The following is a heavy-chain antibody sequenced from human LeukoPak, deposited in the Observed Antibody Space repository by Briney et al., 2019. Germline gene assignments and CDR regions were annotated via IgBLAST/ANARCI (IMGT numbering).Heavy chain of an antibody. D-gene: IGHD4-17*01. J-gene: IGHJ5*02. CDR2: IWHSGNT. V-gene: IGHV4-4*02. CDR3: ASGDLGYGDYPRWFDP. Sequence: PSETLSLTFAVSGGSISSSNWWSWVRQAPGKGLEWIGEIWHSGNTNYNPSLKSRVTMSVDKSKNQFSLKLSSVTAADTAVYYCASGDLGYGDYPRWFDPWGQGTLVTVSS. CDR1: GGSISSSNW.